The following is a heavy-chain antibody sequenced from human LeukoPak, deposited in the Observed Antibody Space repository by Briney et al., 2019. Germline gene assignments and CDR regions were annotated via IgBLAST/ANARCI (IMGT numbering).Heavy chain of an antibody. Sequence: PGGSLRLSCAASAFTFNSYTMHWVRQAPGKGLEWVALISYDGSDKYYADSVRGRFTVSRDNSKNTLYLQMNSLRAEDTAVYYCARGRYADYLDYWGQGTLVTVSS. D-gene: IGHD1-1*01. CDR2: ISYDGSDK. CDR3: ARGRYADYLDY. J-gene: IGHJ4*02. V-gene: IGHV3-30*04. CDR1: AFTFNSYT.